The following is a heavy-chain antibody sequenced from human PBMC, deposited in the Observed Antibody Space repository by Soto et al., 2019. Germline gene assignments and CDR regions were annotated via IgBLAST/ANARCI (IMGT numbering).Heavy chain of an antibody. CDR1: GGSISSGDYY. CDR3: ARDTYGDYYYYYGMDV. Sequence: SETLSLTCTVSGGSISSGDYYWSWIRKPPGKGLEWIGYIYYSGSTYYNPSLKSRVTISVDTSKNQFSLKLSSVTAADTAVYYCARDTYGDYYYYYGMDVWGQGTTVTVSS. D-gene: IGHD4-17*01. CDR2: IYYSGST. V-gene: IGHV4-30-4*01. J-gene: IGHJ6*02.